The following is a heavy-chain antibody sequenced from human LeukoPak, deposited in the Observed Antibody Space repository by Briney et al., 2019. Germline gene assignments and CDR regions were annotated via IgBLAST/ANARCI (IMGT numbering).Heavy chain of an antibody. CDR1: GGSISSGGYY. CDR3: ARVYGSGSSDTFDY. V-gene: IGHV4-31*03. J-gene: IGHJ4*02. D-gene: IGHD3-10*01. CDR2: IVYTRSI. Sequence: SECLSLTCTVAGGSISSGGYYWSWIRQHPGKGLEWIGYIVYTRSIYYNPSLQTRVTISVDTSKNQFSLKLSSVTAADTAVYYCARVYGSGSSDTFDYWGQGTLVT.